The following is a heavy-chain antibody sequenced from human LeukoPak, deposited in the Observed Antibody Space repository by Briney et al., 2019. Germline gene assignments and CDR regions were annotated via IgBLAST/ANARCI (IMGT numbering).Heavy chain of an antibody. J-gene: IGHJ4*02. CDR3: ARDRTIFGVVTGDFDY. CDR1: GYTFTSYG. CDR2: ISAYNGNT. Sequence: GASVKVSCKASGYTFTSYGISWVRQAPGQGLEWMGWISAYNGNTNYAQKLQGRVTMTTDTSTSTAYMELRSLRSDDTAVYYCARDRTIFGVVTGDFDYWGQGTLVTVSS. V-gene: IGHV1-18*01. D-gene: IGHD3-3*01.